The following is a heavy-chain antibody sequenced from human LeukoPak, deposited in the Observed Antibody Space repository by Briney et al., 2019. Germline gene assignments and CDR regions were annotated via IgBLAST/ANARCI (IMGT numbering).Heavy chain of an antibody. V-gene: IGHV3-7*01. CDR1: GFTFSSYW. CDR3: ARDGYNSHYFDY. CDR2: VKQDGNVE. Sequence: GGSLRLSCAASGFTFSSYWMSWVRQAPGKGLEWVANVKQDGNVEYYVDSVKGRFTISRDNAKNSLYLQMNSLRAEDTAMYYCARDGYNSHYFDYWGQGTLVTVSS. J-gene: IGHJ4*02. D-gene: IGHD5-24*01.